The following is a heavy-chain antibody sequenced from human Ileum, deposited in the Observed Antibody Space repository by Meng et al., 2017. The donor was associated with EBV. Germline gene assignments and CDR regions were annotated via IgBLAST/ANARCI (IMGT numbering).Heavy chain of an antibody. CDR1: GASINGSPYY. CDR2: VHYSGST. CDR3: ARQGLLSTSGWIDS. J-gene: IGHJ5*01. D-gene: IGHD2-15*01. Sequence: QRQGPGPGLVKPSDPLSLTCTVSGASINGSPYYWGWIRQPPGEGLEWIGSVHYSGSTYYNPSLKSRQTIAADTSKNQFSLRLSSVTAADTAVYYCARQGLLSTSGWIDSWGQGALVTVSS. V-gene: IGHV4-39*01.